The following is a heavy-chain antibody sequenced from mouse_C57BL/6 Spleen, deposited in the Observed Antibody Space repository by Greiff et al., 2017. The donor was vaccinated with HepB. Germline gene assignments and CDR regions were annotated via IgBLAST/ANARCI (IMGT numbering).Heavy chain of an antibody. CDR1: GFTFSSYA. V-gene: IGHV5-9-1*02. CDR3: TRDRALYYAMDY. D-gene: IGHD3-1*01. Sequence: EVQLVESGEGLVKPGGSLKLSCAASGFTFSSYAMSWVRQTPEKRLEWVAYISSGGDYIYYADTVKGRFTISRDNARNTLYLQMSSLKSEDTAMYYCTRDRALYYAMDYWGQGTSVTVSS. J-gene: IGHJ4*01. CDR2: ISSGGDYI.